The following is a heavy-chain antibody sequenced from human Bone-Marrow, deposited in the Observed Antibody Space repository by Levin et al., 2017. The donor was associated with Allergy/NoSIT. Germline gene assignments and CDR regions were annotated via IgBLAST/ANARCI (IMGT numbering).Heavy chain of an antibody. V-gene: IGHV1-8*01. CDR2: VNPSITKT. CDR1: GYTFTDYD. J-gene: IGHJ6*02. D-gene: IGHD1-26*01. Sequence: ASVKVSCKASGYTFTDYDINWVRQAPGQGLEWMGWVNPSITKTGYAQKFQGRVTMTTNTSINTAYMELTSLTSDDTAVYYCATSPGSANFFYYGLDLWGQGTTVTVSS. CDR3: ATSPGSANFFYYGLDL.